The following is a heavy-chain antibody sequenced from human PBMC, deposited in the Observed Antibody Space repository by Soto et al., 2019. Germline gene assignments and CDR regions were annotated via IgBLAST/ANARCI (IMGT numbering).Heavy chain of an antibody. Sequence: GASVKVSCKASGGTFSSYAISWVRQAPGQGLEWMGGIIPIFGTANYAQKFQGRVTITADESTSTAYMELSSLRSEDTAVYYCARDGPKDSSTYGRDAFDIWGQGTMVTVSS. V-gene: IGHV1-69*13. CDR1: GGTFSSYA. CDR3: ARDGPKDSSTYGRDAFDI. D-gene: IGHD6-13*01. CDR2: IIPIFGTA. J-gene: IGHJ3*02.